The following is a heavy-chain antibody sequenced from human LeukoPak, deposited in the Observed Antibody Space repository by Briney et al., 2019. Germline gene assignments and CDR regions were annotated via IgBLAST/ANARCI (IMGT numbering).Heavy chain of an antibody. CDR3: ARLPRNYGDYVAY. CDR2: INPNTGGT. Sequence: ASVKVSCKASGYTFTSYYIHWVRQAPGQGLEWMGWINPNTGGTKYAQRFQDRVTMTRDTSISTAYMEVSRLRSDDTAIYYCARLPRNYGDYVAYWGQGTLVTASS. D-gene: IGHD4-17*01. V-gene: IGHV1-2*02. J-gene: IGHJ4*02. CDR1: GYTFTSYY.